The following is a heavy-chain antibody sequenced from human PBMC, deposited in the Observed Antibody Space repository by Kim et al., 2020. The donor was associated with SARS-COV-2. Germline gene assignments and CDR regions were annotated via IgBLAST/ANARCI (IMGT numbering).Heavy chain of an antibody. CDR2: INHSGST. V-gene: IGHV4-34*01. CDR3: ARGRPRYGSGKSPAGVWYFDL. CDR1: GGSFSGYY. J-gene: IGHJ2*01. D-gene: IGHD3-10*01. Sequence: SETLSLTCAVYGGSFSGYYWSWIRQPPGKGLEWIGEINHSGSTNYNPSLKSRVTISVDTSKNQFSLKLSSVTAADTAAYYCARGRPRYGSGKSPAGVWYFDLWGRGTLVTVSS.